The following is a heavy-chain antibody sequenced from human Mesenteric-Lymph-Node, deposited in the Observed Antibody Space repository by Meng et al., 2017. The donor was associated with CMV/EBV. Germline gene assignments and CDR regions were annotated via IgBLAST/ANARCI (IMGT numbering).Heavy chain of an antibody. D-gene: IGHD2-8*01. CDR1: GFTFSDYY. J-gene: IGHJ6*02. Sequence: GGSLRLSCAASGFTFSDYYMNWVRQAPGKGLEWVSSISSSSTIYYADSVKGRFTISRDNSKNTLYLQMNSLRAEDTAVYYCAKETGVLMAHSYGMDVWGQGTTVTVSS. CDR3: AKETGVLMAHSYGMDV. CDR2: ISSSSTI. V-gene: IGHV3-69-1*01.